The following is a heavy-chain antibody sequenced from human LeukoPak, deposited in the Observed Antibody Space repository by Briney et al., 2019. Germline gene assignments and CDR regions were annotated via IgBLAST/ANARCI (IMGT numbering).Heavy chain of an antibody. CDR1: GGSFSGYY. CDR3: ARTASEGPSGWYDY. J-gene: IGHJ4*02. CDR2: INHSGST. Sequence: SSETLSLTCAVYGGSFSGYYWSWIRQPPGKGLEWIGEINHSGSTNYNPSLKSRVTISVDTSKNQFSLKLSSVTAADTAVYYCARTASEGPSGWYDYWGQGTLVTVSS. V-gene: IGHV4-34*01. D-gene: IGHD6-19*01.